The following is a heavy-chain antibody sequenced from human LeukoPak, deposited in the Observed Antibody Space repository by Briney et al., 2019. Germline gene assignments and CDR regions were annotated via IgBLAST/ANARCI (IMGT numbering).Heavy chain of an antibody. D-gene: IGHD3-10*01. Sequence: SETLSLTCTVSGGSISSSSYYWGWIRQPPGKGLEWIGSIYYSGSNYYNPSLKSRVTISVDTSKNQFSLKLSSVTAADTAVYYCARVVVRGVDLDAFDIWGQGTMVTVSS. V-gene: IGHV4-39*07. J-gene: IGHJ3*02. CDR3: ARVVVRGVDLDAFDI. CDR2: IYYSGSN. CDR1: GGSISSSSYY.